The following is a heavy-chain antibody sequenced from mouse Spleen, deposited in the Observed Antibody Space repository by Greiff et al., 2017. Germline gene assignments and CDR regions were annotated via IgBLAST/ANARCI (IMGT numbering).Heavy chain of an antibody. CDR1: GFTFSDYY. CDR2: ISNGGGST. CDR3: ARLNWDYYAMDY. D-gene: IGHD4-1*01. J-gene: IGHJ4*01. V-gene: IGHV5-12*02. Sequence: EVKLMESGGGLVQPGGSLKLSCATSGFTFSDYYMYWVRQTPEKRLEWVAYISNGGGSTYYPDTVKGRFPISRDNAKNTLYLQMSRLKSEDTAMYYCARLNWDYYAMDYWGQGTSVTVSS.